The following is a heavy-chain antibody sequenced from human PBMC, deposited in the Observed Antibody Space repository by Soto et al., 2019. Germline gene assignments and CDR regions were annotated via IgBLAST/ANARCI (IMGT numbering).Heavy chain of an antibody. Sequence: SETLSLTCGVSGDTISTGGYSWAWIRQPPGKALEWIGHTYHSGNPYYNPSLRSRVAISVDASKSQFSLDLRSVTAADTAVYYCARQRSDFDYWGQGTLVTVSS. V-gene: IGHV4-30-2*01. CDR2: TYHSGNP. J-gene: IGHJ4*02. CDR3: ARQRSDFDY. D-gene: IGHD6-25*01. CDR1: GDTISTGGYS.